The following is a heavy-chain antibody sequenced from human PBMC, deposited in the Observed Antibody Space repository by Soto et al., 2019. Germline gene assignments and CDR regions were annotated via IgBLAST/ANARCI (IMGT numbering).Heavy chain of an antibody. Sequence: HPGGSLRLSCAASGFTFSSYAMSWFRQAPGKGLEWVSAISGSGGSTYYADSVKGRFTISRDNSKNTLYLQMNSLRAEDTAVYYCAKDLVPNWNYEAFWAYWGQGTLVTVSS. J-gene: IGHJ4*02. CDR1: GFTFSSYA. CDR3: AKDLVPNWNYEAFWAY. D-gene: IGHD1-7*01. V-gene: IGHV3-23*01. CDR2: ISGSGGST.